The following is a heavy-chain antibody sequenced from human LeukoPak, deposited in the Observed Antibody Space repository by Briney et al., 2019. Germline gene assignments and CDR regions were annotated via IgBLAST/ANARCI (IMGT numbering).Heavy chain of an antibody. CDR1: GGSISSGGYY. CDR3: ATYTVMDAFDI. CDR2: IYYSGST. D-gene: IGHD4-11*01. J-gene: IGHJ3*02. V-gene: IGHV4-31*03. Sequence: SQTLSLTCTVSGGSISSGGYYWSWIRQHPGKGLEWIGCIYYSGSTYYNPSLKSRVTISVDTSKNQFSLKLSSVTAADTAVYYCATYTVMDAFDIWGQGTMVTVSS.